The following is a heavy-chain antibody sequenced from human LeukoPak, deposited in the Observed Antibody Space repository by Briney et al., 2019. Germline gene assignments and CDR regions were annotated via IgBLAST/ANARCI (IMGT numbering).Heavy chain of an antibody. D-gene: IGHD1-1*01. CDR3: ARGTTGTTSYGMDV. V-gene: IGHV4-59*08. Sequence: SETLSLTCAVYGGSFSGYYWSWIRQPPGKGLEWIGYIYYSGSTNYNPSLKSRVTISVDTSKNQFSLKLSSVTAADTAVYYCARGTTGTTSYGMDVWGQGTTVTVSS. CDR2: IYYSGST. CDR1: GGSFSGYY. J-gene: IGHJ6*02.